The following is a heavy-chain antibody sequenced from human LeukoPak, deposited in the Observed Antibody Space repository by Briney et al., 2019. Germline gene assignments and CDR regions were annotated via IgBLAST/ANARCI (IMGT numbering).Heavy chain of an antibody. CDR2: IYYSGST. V-gene: IGHV4-39*07. Sequence: SETLSLTCTVSGDSVSSSHYCSGWIRQPPGKGLEWIGSIYYSGSTYYNPSLKSRVTKSVDTSKNQFSLKLSSVTAADTAVYYCARTGYCSGGSCYSGHYYYHYMDVWGKGTTVTVSS. D-gene: IGHD2-15*01. J-gene: IGHJ6*03. CDR3: ARTGYCSGGSCYSGHYYYHYMDV. CDR1: GDSVSSSHYC.